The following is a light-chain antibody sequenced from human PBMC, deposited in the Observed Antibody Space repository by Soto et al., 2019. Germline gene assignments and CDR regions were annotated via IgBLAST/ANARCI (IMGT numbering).Light chain of an antibody. J-gene: IGKJ4*01. CDR1: QGISNF. V-gene: IGKV1-9*01. Sequence: DIQLTQSPSFLSASVGDRVTVTWRASQGISNFLAWYQQKPGKAPKLLIYAASTLQSGVPSRFSGSGSGTEFTLTISSLQPEDFATYYCQQLNTSPLTFGGGTQVAIK. CDR3: QQLNTSPLT. CDR2: AAS.